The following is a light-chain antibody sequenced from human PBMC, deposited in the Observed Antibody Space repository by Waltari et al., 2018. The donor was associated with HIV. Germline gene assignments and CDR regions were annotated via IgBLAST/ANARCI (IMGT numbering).Light chain of an antibody. CDR2: EVS. J-gene: IGLJ1*01. V-gene: IGLV2-23*02. CDR3: CSYAGSSTPFV. Sequence: QSALTQPDSVSGSPGQSITISCTGTSSDVGSYNLVSWYQQYPGKVPKLMIYEVSKRPSGVSNRFSGSKSGNTASLTISGLQAEDEADYYCCSYAGSSTPFVFGTATKVTVL. CDR1: SSDVGSYNL.